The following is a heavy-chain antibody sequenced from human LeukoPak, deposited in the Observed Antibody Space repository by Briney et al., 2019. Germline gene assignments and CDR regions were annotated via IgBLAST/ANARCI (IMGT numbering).Heavy chain of an antibody. CDR2: INHSGST. J-gene: IGHJ4*02. V-gene: IGHV4-34*01. CDR3: ARRDAGGSYCLDY. D-gene: IGHD1-26*01. CDR1: GGSFSGYY. Sequence: SETLSLTCAVYGGSFSGYYWSWIRQPPGKGLEWIGEINHSGSTNYNPSLKSRVTISVDTSKNQFSLKLSSVTAADTAVYYCARRDAGGSYCLDYWGQGTLVTVSS.